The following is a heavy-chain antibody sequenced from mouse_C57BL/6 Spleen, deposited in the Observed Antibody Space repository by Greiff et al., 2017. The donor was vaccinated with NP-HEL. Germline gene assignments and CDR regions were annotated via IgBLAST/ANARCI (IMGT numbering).Heavy chain of an antibody. CDR2: IDPNSGGT. J-gene: IGHJ2*01. CDR3: ERVGTTVVEGYYFDY. Sequence: QVQLKQSGAELVKPGASVKLSCKASGYTFTSYWMHWVKQRPGRGLEWIGRIDPNSGGTKYNEKFKSKATLTVDKPSSTAYMQPSSQTSEYSAVYYWERVGTTVVEGYYFDYWGQGTTLTVAS. V-gene: IGHV1-72*01. D-gene: IGHD1-1*01. CDR1: GYTFTSYW.